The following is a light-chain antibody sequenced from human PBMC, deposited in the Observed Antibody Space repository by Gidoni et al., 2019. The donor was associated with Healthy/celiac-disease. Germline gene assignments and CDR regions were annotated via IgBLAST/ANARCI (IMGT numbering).Light chain of an antibody. CDR1: QSISSY. V-gene: IGKV1-39*01. J-gene: IGKJ1*01. Sequence: ASVGDRVTITCRASQSISSYLNWYQQKPGKAPKLLIYAASSLQSGVPSRFSGSGSGTDFTLTISSLQPEDFATYYCQQSYSTPWTFGQGTKVEIK. CDR2: AAS. CDR3: QQSYSTPWT.